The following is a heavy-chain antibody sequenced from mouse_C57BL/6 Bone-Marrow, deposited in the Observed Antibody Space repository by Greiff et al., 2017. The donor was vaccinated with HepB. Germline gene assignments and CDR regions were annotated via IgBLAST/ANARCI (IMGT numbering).Heavy chain of an antibody. J-gene: IGHJ3*01. V-gene: IGHV1-55*01. Sequence: QVQLKQPGAELVKPGASVKMSCKASGYTFTSYWITWVKQRPGQGLEWIGDIYPGSGSTNYNEKFKSKATLTVDTSSSTAYMQLSSLTSEDSAVYYCARRYYYGSSYKAWFAYWGQGTLVTVSA. CDR2: IYPGSGST. D-gene: IGHD1-1*01. CDR3: ARRYYYGSSYKAWFAY. CDR1: GYTFTSYW.